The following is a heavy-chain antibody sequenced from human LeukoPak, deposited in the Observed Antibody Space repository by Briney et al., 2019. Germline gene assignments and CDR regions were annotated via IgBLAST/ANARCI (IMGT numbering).Heavy chain of an antibody. CDR3: VKDRRGSSGVGYFDY. D-gene: IGHD6-6*01. CDR2: ISSNGGST. J-gene: IGHJ4*02. V-gene: IGHV3-64D*06. Sequence: GGSLRLSCSASGFTFSSYAMHWVRQAPGKGLEYVSAISSNGGSTYYADSVKGRFTISRDNSRNTLYLQMSSLRAEDTAVYYCVKDRRGSSGVGYFDYWGQGTLVTVSS. CDR1: GFTFSSYA.